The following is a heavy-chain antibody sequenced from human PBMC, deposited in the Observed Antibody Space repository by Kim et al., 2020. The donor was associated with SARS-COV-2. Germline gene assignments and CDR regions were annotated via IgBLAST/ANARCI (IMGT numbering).Heavy chain of an antibody. CDR3: ARFSSYYYYYGMDV. Sequence: ADSVKGRFTISRDNAKNSLYLQMTSLRAEDTAVYYCARFSSYYYYYGMDVWGQGTTVTVSS. V-gene: IGHV3-48*01. J-gene: IGHJ6*02. D-gene: IGHD6-13*01.